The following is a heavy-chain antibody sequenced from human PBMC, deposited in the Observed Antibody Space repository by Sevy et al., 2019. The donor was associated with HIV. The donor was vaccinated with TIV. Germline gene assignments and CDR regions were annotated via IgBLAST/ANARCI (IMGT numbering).Heavy chain of an antibody. D-gene: IGHD1-26*01. Sequence: GGSLRLSCAASGFTFSSYAMHWVRQAPGKGLEWVAVISYDGSNKYYADSVKGRFTISRDNSKNTLYLQMNSLRAEDTAVYYCARAVGEVGVGAFDIWGQGTMVTVSS. CDR2: ISYDGSNK. V-gene: IGHV3-30-3*01. CDR3: ARAVGEVGVGAFDI. CDR1: GFTFSSYA. J-gene: IGHJ3*02.